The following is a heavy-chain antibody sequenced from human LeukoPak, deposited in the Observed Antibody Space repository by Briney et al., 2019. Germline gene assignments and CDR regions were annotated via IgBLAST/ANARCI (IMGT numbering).Heavy chain of an antibody. CDR1: GGSFSGYY. Sequence: SETLSLTCAVYGGSFSGYYWSWIPQPPGKGLESIEEINHSGSTNYNPSLKSRVTISVDTSKNQFSLKLSSVTAADTAVYYCAREGVVGAYGHFDYWGQGTLVTVSS. CDR3: AREGVVGAYGHFDY. V-gene: IGHV4-34*01. CDR2: INHSGST. J-gene: IGHJ4*02. D-gene: IGHD2-15*01.